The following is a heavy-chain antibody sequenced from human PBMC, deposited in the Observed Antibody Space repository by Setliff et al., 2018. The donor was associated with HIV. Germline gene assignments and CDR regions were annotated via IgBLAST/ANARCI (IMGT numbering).Heavy chain of an antibody. CDR2: INPNSGAT. Sequence: ASVKVSCKASGGTFSSYALNWVRRAPGQGLEWMGWINPNSGATKYAQNFQGRVTMTRDTSISTAYMDLSSLTSDDTAVYYCALASIVSTARWNHWGRGTLVTVSS. V-gene: IGHV1-2*02. D-gene: IGHD1-26*01. CDR1: GGTFSSYA. CDR3: ALASIVSTARWNH. J-gene: IGHJ5*02.